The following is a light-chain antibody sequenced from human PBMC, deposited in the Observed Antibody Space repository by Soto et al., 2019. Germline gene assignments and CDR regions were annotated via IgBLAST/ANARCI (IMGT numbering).Light chain of an antibody. V-gene: IGLV1-44*01. CDR2: SND. J-gene: IGLJ3*02. CDR3: AACYASRNGWV. CDR1: SSNIGSNN. Sequence: QPVLTQAPSASGTPGQRVTISCSGSSSNIGSNNVTWYQKEPGRAAKLLIYSNDHRPSGVPDRFSGSKSGPSASLAIGGLLSEDEADYYCAACYASRNGWVFGGGTKLTVL.